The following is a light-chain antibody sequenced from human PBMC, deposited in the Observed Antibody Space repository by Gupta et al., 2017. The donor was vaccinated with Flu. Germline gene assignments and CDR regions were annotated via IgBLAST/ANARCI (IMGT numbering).Light chain of an antibody. V-gene: IGKV1-5*03. CDR2: KAS. Sequence: GDTVTITCRASQSISSWLAWYQQTPGKAPKLLIYKASSLESGVPSRFSGSGSGTEFTLTISSLQPDDFATYYCQQFESSPWTFGQGTKVEVK. CDR3: QQFESSPWT. J-gene: IGKJ1*01. CDR1: QSISSW.